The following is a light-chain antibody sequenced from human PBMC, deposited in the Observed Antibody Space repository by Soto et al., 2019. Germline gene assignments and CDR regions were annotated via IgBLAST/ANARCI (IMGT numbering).Light chain of an antibody. V-gene: IGLV2-11*01. J-gene: IGLJ3*02. CDR3: CLYTASHSV. CDR2: DVS. Sequence: QSALTQPRSVSGSPGQSVAISCTATSSDVGGFDFVSWYQQHPGKAPKLVIYDVSKRPSGVPDRFSGSRSGDTASLTISGLQAEDEAVYYCCLYTASHSVFGGGTKVTVL. CDR1: SSDVGGFDF.